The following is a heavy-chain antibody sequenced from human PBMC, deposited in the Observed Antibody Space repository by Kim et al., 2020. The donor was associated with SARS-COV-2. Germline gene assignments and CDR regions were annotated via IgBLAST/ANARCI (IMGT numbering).Heavy chain of an antibody. D-gene: IGHD6-25*01. CDR3: TRGVTAGYDY. CDR1: GYSFTGFH. V-gene: IGHV1-8*01. Sequence: ASVKVSCKTSGYSFTGFHINWVRQATGQGLEWTGWMSPSSGDTVYAQQFQGRVTMTRDTSITTAYLELSSLKSEDTAVYYCTRGVTAGYDYWGQGTLVTVSS. J-gene: IGHJ4*02. CDR2: MSPSSGDT.